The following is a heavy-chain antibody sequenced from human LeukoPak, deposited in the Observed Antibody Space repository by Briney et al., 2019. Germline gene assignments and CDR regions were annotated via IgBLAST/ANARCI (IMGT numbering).Heavy chain of an antibody. D-gene: IGHD3-3*01. CDR3: ARDERSLVEWLTDAFDI. J-gene: IGHJ3*02. V-gene: IGHV3-23*01. Sequence: GGSLRLSCAASGFTVSSNYMSWVRQAPGKGLEWVSAISGSAGSTYYADSVKGRFTISRDNAKNSLYLQMNSLRAEDTAVYYCARDERSLVEWLTDAFDIWGHGTMVTVSS. CDR2: ISGSAGST. CDR1: GFTVSSNY.